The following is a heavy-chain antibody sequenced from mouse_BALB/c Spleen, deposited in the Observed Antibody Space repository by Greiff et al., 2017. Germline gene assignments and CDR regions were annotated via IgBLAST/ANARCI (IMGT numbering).Heavy chain of an antibody. J-gene: IGHJ2*01. V-gene: IGHV2-2*02. D-gene: IGHD1-1*01. CDR1: GFSLTSYG. CDR2: IWSGGST. Sequence: QVQLKQSGPGLVQPSQSLSITCTVSGFSLTSYGVHWVRQSPGKGLEWLGVIWSGGSTDYNAAFISRLSISKDNSKSQVFFKMNSLQANDTAIYYCARNGYPYGSSYFDYWGQGTTLTVSS. CDR3: ARNGYPYGSSYFDY.